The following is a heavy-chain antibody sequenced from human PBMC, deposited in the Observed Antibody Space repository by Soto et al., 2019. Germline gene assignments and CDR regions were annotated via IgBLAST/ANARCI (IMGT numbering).Heavy chain of an antibody. CDR1: GGTFSSYA. Sequence: SVKVSCKASGGTFSSYAISWVRQAPGQGLEWMGGIIPIFGTANYAQKFQGRVTITADESTSTAYMELSSLGSEDTAVYYCARVVDTAMVVWFDPWGQGTLVTVSS. V-gene: IGHV1-69*13. CDR3: ARVVDTAMVVWFDP. D-gene: IGHD5-18*01. J-gene: IGHJ5*02. CDR2: IIPIFGTA.